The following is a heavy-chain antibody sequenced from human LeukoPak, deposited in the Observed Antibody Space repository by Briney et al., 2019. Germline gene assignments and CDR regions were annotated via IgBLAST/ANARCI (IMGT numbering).Heavy chain of an antibody. CDR3: ARAIGYCSGGSCHEAFDI. D-gene: IGHD2-15*01. CDR1: GFTFSNYA. Sequence: GGSLRLSCAASGFTFSNYAMHWVRQAAGKGLVWVSRINGDGSNTTYADSVKGRFTISRDNAKNTLYLQMNSLRAEDTAVYYCARAIGYCSGGSCHEAFDIWGQGTMVTVSS. CDR2: INGDGSNT. J-gene: IGHJ3*02. V-gene: IGHV3-74*03.